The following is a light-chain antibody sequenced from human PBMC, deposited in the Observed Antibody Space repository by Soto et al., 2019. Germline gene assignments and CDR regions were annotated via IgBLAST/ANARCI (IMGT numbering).Light chain of an antibody. Sequence: DIQMTQSPSSLSASVGDRVTITCRASQSINSNLNWYQKKPGKPPKLLIHTTSSLQSGVPSRFSGSGTGTDFTLTISSLQPEDCATYYCQQCDSTPQTFGGGTKVEI. J-gene: IGKJ4*01. CDR2: TTS. V-gene: IGKV1-39*01. CDR3: QQCDSTPQT. CDR1: QSINSN.